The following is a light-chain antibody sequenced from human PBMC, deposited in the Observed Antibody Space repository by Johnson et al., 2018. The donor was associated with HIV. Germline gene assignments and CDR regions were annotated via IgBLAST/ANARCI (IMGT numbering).Light chain of an antibody. J-gene: IGLJ1*01. CDR2: ENN. Sequence: QSVLTQPPSVSAAPGREVTISCSGSSSNIGSNYVSWYQQLPGTAPKLLIYENNKRPSGIRDRFSGSKSGTSATLGITGLQPGDEADYYCGTWDSSLSAGFFGTGTKVTVL. V-gene: IGLV1-51*02. CDR1: SSNIGSNY. CDR3: GTWDSSLSAGF.